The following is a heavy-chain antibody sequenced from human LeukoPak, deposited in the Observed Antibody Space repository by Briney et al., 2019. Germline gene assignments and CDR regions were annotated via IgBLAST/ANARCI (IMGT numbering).Heavy chain of an antibody. V-gene: IGHV3-33*01. CDR3: ARDCLVGANVEYYFDS. CDR2: IWYDERNK. CDR1: GFTFSNYG. J-gene: IGHJ4*02. Sequence: GGSLGLSCAASGFTFSNYGMHWVRQAPGKGLEWVAVIWYDERNKYYADSVKGRFTISRDNSKNTLYLQMNSLRAEDTAVYYCARDCLVGANVEYYFDSWGQGTQVTVSS. D-gene: IGHD1-26*01.